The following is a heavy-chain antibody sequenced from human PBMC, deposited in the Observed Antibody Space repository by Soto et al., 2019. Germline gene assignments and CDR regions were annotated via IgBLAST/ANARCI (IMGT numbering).Heavy chain of an antibody. V-gene: IGHV1-2*02. CDR2: VYPKNGDT. Sequence: QVQVVQSGAEGKKAGASVKVSCKTSGYTFTDYHIHWVRQAPGQAPEWMGWVYPKNGDTIYAQRFQGRVTQTRDTSISKVYMELSWLRCDDTAMYYCARDVAPSGDHRFALWGQGTMVTVSA. J-gene: IGHJ3*01. CDR3: ARDVAPSGDHRFAL. CDR1: GYTFTDYH. D-gene: IGHD2-21*01.